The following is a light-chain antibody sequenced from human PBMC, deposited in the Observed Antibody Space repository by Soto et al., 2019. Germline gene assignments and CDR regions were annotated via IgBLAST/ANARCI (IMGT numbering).Light chain of an antibody. CDR1: QSVSSY. CDR2: DAS. V-gene: IGKV3-11*01. Sequence: EIVLTQSPATLSLSPGERATLSCRASQSVSSYLAWYQQKPGQAPRHLIYDASNRATGIPARFSGSGSGTDFTLTISSLEPEDFAVYYCQQRSNWPTFGQGTRLEIK. J-gene: IGKJ5*01. CDR3: QQRSNWPT.